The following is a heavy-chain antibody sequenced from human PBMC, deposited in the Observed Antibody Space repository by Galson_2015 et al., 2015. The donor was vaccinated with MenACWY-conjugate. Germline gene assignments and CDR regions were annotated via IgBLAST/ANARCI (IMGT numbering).Heavy chain of an antibody. D-gene: IGHD2-8*02. Sequence: SLRLSCAASGFTFSSYWMHWVRQAPGKGLVWVSRINSDGSGTNYADSVKGRFTISRDNAKNTLYLQMNSLRAEDTGVYYCARDPYLLVVFAIGAFDTWGQGTLVTVSS. CDR2: INSDGSGT. J-gene: IGHJ3*02. CDR3: ARDPYLLVVFAIGAFDT. V-gene: IGHV3-74*01. CDR1: GFTFSSYW.